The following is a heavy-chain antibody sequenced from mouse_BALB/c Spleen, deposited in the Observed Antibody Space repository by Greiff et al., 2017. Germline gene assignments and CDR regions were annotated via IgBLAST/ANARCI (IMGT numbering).Heavy chain of an antibody. J-gene: IGHJ3*01. Sequence: EVQLVESGGGLVQPGGSLKLSCAASGFTFSSYTMSWVRQTPEKRLEWVAYISNGGGSTYYPDTVKGRFTISRDNAKNTLYLQMSSLKSEDTAMYYCARSGTTMINLSFAYWGQGTLVTVSA. V-gene: IGHV5-12-2*01. CDR1: GFTFSSYT. CDR2: ISNGGGST. D-gene: IGHD2-4*01. CDR3: ARSGTTMINLSFAY.